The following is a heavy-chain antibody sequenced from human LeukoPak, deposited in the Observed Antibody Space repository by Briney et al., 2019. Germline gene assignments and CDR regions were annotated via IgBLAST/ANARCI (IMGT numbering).Heavy chain of an antibody. CDR3: TRHHRSGSYYYYYYMDV. J-gene: IGHJ6*03. D-gene: IGHD3-10*01. V-gene: IGHV3-73*01. CDR2: IRSKANSYAT. CDR1: GFTFSGSA. Sequence: GGSLRLSCAASGFTFSGSAMHWVRQASGKGLEWVGRIRSKANSYATAYAASVKGRFTISRDDSKNTAYLQMNSLKTEDTAVYYCTRHHRSGSYYYYYYMDVWGKGTTVTVSS.